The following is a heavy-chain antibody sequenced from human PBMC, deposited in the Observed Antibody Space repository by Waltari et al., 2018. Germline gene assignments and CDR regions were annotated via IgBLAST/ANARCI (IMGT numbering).Heavy chain of an antibody. D-gene: IGHD6-19*01. CDR3: AAVAWHYSVRIDY. CDR1: GHSIRSEYF. J-gene: IGHJ4*02. CDR2: TPHDGTT. Sequence: QVQLQESGPGLVKPSETLSLTCAVFGHSIRSEYFWGWIRQPPGKGLEWIGTTPHDGTTFYSPSLQNRITISLDPSNNQFSLRLRSMTAADTAVYYCAAVAWHYSVRIDYWGQGTLVTVSS. V-gene: IGHV4-38-2*01.